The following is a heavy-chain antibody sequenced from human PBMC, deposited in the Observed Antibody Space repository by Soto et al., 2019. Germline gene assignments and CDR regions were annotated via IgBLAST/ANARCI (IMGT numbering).Heavy chain of an antibody. Sequence: GGSLRLSCAASGFTFSTYAMSWVRQAQGKGLEWVSSISGSGGTTYYADSVKGRFTISRDKSKNTLFLQMNSLRVEDTALYYCAKGGTTVVTDFDYWGRGALVTVSS. CDR3: AKGGTTVVTDFDY. J-gene: IGHJ4*01. CDR1: GFTFSTYA. V-gene: IGHV3-23*01. D-gene: IGHD4-17*01. CDR2: ISGSGGTT.